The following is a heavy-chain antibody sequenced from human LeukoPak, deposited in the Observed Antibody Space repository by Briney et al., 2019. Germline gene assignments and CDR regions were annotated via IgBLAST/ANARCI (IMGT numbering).Heavy chain of an antibody. V-gene: IGHV3-23*01. Sequence: PGGSLRLSCEASGITFSSYLMTWVRQGPGKGLEWVADISGSGGPTNYADSVKGRFTISRDNSKNTLFLQMNSLRDGDTAIYYCARARRIVGVGYFDYWGQGTLVTVSS. D-gene: IGHD1-26*01. CDR3: ARARRIVGVGYFDY. CDR1: GITFSSYL. J-gene: IGHJ4*02. CDR2: ISGSGGPT.